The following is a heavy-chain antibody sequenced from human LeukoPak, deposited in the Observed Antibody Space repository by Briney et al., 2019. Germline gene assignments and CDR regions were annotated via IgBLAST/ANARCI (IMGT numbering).Heavy chain of an antibody. D-gene: IGHD3-9*01. J-gene: IGHJ4*02. CDR1: GFTVSSNY. V-gene: IGHV3-48*04. CDR2: ISSSSSTI. CDR3: AVRPDKLRYFDRRAEHY. Sequence: PGGSLRLSCAASGFTVSSNYMSWVRQAPGKGLEWVSYISSSSSTIYYADSVKGRFTISRDNAKNSLYLQMNSLRAEDTAVYYCAVRPDKLRYFDRRAEHYWGQGTLVTVSS.